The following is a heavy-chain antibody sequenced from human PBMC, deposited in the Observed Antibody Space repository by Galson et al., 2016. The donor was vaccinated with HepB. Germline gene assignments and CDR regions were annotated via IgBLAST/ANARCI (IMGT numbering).Heavy chain of an antibody. CDR1: GFSFSTYA. CDR3: AKDLLSDYVWGSYRFQG. V-gene: IGHV3-23*01. D-gene: IGHD3-16*02. Sequence: SLRLSCAVSGFSFSTYAMSWVRQAPGKGLVWVSTIGGSGDNTYYADSVKGRFTISRDNSMNTLYLQMNSLRAEDTAVYYCAKDLLSDYVWGSYRFQGWGQGAPVTVSS. J-gene: IGHJ4*02. CDR2: IGGSGDNT.